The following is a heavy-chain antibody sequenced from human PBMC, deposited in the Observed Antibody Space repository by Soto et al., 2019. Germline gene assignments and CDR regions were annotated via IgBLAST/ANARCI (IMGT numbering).Heavy chain of an antibody. CDR3: ARKHSLDYIRWGLDP. CDR2: INPKSDDT. D-gene: IGHD4-4*01. Sequence: ASVKVSCKASGYPFSDNQIHWLRRAPGQGLEWMGRINPKSDDTNYAQKFQGRVTMTRDTSIDTAYLELTGLTSDDTATYYCARKHSLDYIRWGLDPWGQGTLVTVSS. J-gene: IGHJ5*02. V-gene: IGHV1-2*02. CDR1: GYPFSDNQ.